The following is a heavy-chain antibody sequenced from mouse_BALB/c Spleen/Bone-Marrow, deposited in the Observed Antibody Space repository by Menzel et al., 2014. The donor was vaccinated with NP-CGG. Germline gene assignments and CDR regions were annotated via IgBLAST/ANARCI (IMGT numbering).Heavy chain of an antibody. CDR3: TGYGNYAETSFAY. D-gene: IGHD2-1*01. CDR2: IYPGNSDT. CDR1: GYSFTSYW. V-gene: IGHV1-5*01. J-gene: IGHJ3*01. Sequence: VQLQHSGTVLARPGASVKMSCKASGYSFTSYWMHWVKQRPGRGLEWIGAIYPGNSDTRYNQKFKGKAKLTEVTSASTAYMELSSLTNEDSAVYYYTGYGNYAETSFAYWGQGTLVTVSA.